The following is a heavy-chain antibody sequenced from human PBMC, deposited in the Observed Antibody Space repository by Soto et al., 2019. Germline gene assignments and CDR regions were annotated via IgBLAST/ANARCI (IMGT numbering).Heavy chain of an antibody. J-gene: IGHJ4*02. V-gene: IGHV3-23*01. CDR3: AKEHGGGTSTITSYFDY. D-gene: IGHD5-12*01. Sequence: RGPLTLSCAASGITSTQHTLRPTPQAQGKGLEWVSGISGSGANTHYADSVKGRFTISRDNSKNTLSLQMNSLSPDDTAVYFCAKEHGGGTSTITSYFDYWGRGT. CDR2: ISGSGANT. CDR1: GITSTQHT.